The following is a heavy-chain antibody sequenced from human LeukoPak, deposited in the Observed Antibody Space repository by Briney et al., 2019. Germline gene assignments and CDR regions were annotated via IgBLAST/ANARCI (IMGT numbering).Heavy chain of an antibody. CDR3: ARDVGYYDSSGYAI. V-gene: IGHV3-7*01. Sequence: PGGSLRLSCAASGFTFSSYWMSWVRQAPGKGLEWVANIKQDGREKYYVDSVKGRFTISRDNAKNSLYLQMNSLRAEDTAVYYCARDVGYYDSSGYAIWGQGTMVTVSS. D-gene: IGHD3-22*01. CDR1: GFTFSSYW. J-gene: IGHJ3*02. CDR2: IKQDGREK.